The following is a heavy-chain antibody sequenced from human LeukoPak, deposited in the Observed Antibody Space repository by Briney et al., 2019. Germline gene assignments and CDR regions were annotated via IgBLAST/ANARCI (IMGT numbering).Heavy chain of an antibody. CDR1: GFSFSSYG. CDR2: IWFDGSNR. Sequence: GGSLRLSCTASGFSFSSYGMHWVRQAPGKGLEWVAVIWFDGSNRYYADSVKGRFIISRDNSKNTLYLQMSNLRAEDTAVYFCARGGGLDVWGQGATVTVSS. V-gene: IGHV3-33*01. J-gene: IGHJ6*02. D-gene: IGHD3-16*01. CDR3: ARGGGLDV.